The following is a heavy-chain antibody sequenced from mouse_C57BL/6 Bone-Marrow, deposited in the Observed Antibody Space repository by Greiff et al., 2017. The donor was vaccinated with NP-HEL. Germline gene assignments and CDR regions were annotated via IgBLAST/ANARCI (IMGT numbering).Heavy chain of an antibody. J-gene: IGHJ1*03. CDR1: GYTFTDYY. CDR2: INPYNGGT. Sequence: VQLQQSGPVLVKPGASVKMSCKASGYTFTDYYMNWVKQSHGKSLEWIGVINPYNGGTSYNQKFKGKATLTVDKSSSTAYMELNSLTSEDSAVYYCARVPHYYGSSYAYWYCDVWGTGTTVTVSS. D-gene: IGHD1-1*01. CDR3: ARVPHYYGSSYAYWYCDV. V-gene: IGHV1-19*01.